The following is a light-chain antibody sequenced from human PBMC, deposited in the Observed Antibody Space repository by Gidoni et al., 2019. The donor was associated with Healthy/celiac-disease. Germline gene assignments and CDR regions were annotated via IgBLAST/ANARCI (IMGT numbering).Light chain of an antibody. V-gene: IGKV1-5*03. CDR2: KAS. CDR1: QSISSW. J-gene: IGKJ3*01. Sequence: DIQMTQSPSTLSASVGDRVTITCRASQSISSWLAWYQQKPGKDPKLLIYKASSLESGVPSRFSGSGSGTEFTLTISSLQPDDFATYYCQQYNSYSQTFGPGTKVDIK. CDR3: QQYNSYSQT.